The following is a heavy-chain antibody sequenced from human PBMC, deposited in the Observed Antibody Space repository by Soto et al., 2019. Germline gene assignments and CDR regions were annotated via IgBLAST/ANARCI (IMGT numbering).Heavy chain of an antibody. CDR2: ISGSGGST. CDR1: GFTFNSYA. Sequence: EVQLLESGGGLVQPGGSLRLSCAASGFTFNSYAMSWVRQAPGKGLEWVSVISGSGGSTYYADSVKGRFTISRDNSEHTLYLQMNGRRAEDTGVYYCARGGGDCSSGWYGAFDIWGQGTMVTVSS. D-gene: IGHD6-19*01. J-gene: IGHJ3*02. CDR3: ARGGGDCSSGWYGAFDI. V-gene: IGHV3-23*01.